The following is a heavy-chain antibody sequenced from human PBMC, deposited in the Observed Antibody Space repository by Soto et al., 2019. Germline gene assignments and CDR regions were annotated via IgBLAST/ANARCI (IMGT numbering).Heavy chain of an antibody. Sequence: PGESLKISCKGSGYRFSTFWIGWVRQMPGKGLEWVAIIYPDQSRAMYSPAFQGHVTISVDKSISTAYLQWNSLKASDTAIYYCARRHSDLLTGQRYHLDFWGPGTLVTVSS. D-gene: IGHD3-9*01. CDR1: GYRFSTFW. CDR2: IYPDQSRA. CDR3: ARRHSDLLTGQRYHLDF. V-gene: IGHV5-51*01. J-gene: IGHJ4*02.